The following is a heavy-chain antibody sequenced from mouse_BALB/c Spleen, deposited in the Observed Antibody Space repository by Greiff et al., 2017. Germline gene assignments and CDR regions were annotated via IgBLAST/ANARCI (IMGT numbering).Heavy chain of an antibody. V-gene: IGHV2-2*02. CDR1: GFSLTSYG. Sequence: VQLVESGPGLVQPSQSLSITCTVSGFSLTSYGVHWVRQSPGKGLEWLGVIWSGGSTDYNAAFISRLSISKDNSKSQVFFKMNSLQANDTAIYYCARGEGDKYGDWFADWGQGTLVTVSA. CDR2: IWSGGST. D-gene: IGHD2-14*01. J-gene: IGHJ3*01. CDR3: ARGEGDKYGDWFAD.